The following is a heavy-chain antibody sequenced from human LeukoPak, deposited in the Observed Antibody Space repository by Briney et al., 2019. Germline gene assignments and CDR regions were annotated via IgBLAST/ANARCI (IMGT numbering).Heavy chain of an antibody. CDR1: GYTFTSYY. J-gene: IGHJ4*02. D-gene: IGHD2-21*02. Sequence: ASVKVSCKASGYTFTSYYMHWVRQAPGQGLEWMGITNPSGGSTSYAQKFQGRVTMTRDTSTSTVYMELSSLRSEDTAVYYCARELLDCGGDCYGPDYWGQGTLVTVSS. CDR2: TNPSGGST. CDR3: ARELLDCGGDCYGPDY. V-gene: IGHV1-46*01.